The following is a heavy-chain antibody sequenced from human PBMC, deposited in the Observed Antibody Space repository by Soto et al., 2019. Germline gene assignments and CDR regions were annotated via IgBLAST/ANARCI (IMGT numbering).Heavy chain of an antibody. CDR3: ARGPLRPRSSSWYWFDP. Sequence: SETLSLTCAVYGGSFSGYYWSWIRQPPGKGLEWIGEINHSGSTNYNPSLKSRVTISVDTSKNRFSLKLSSVTAADTAVYYCARGPLRPRSSSWYWFDPWGQGTLVTVSS. J-gene: IGHJ5*02. CDR1: GGSFSGYY. V-gene: IGHV4-34*01. D-gene: IGHD6-13*01. CDR2: INHSGST.